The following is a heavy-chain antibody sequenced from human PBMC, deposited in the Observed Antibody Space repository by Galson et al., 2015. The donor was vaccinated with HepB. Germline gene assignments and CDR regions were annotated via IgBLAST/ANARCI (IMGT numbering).Heavy chain of an antibody. CDR1: GYTFTSYG. CDR3: ARERGAGDSDAFDI. V-gene: IGHV1-18*01. CDR2: ISAYNGNT. Sequence: SVKVSCKASGYTFTSYGISWVRQAPGQGLEWMGWISAYNGNTNYAQKLQGRVTMATDTSTSTAYMELRSLRSDDTAVYYCARERGAGDSDAFDIWGQGTMVTVSS. J-gene: IGHJ3*02. D-gene: IGHD4-17*01.